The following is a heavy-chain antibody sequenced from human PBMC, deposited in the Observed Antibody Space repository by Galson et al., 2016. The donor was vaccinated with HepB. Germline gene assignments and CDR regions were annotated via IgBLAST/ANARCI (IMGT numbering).Heavy chain of an antibody. D-gene: IGHD3-16*01. Sequence: QSGAEVKKPGESLRISCKGSGYPFDSYWITWVRQVPGKGLEWMGRIDPSDSQITHSPSFQGHVIFSVDESITSAYLEWSSLEASDSGIYFCARKGGQDGWDVWGPGTSVTVSS. CDR3: ARKGGQDGWDV. J-gene: IGHJ6*02. CDR2: IDPSDSQI. CDR1: GYPFDSYW. V-gene: IGHV5-10-1*01.